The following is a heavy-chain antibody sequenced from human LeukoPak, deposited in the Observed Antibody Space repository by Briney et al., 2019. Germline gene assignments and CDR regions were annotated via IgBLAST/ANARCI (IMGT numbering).Heavy chain of an antibody. Sequence: SETLSLTCTVSGGSISSYYWSWIRQPPGKGLEWIGYIYYSGSTNYNPSLKSRVTISVDTSKNQFSLKLSSVTAADTAVYYCARLALYSSGWYEYAFDIWGQGTMVTVSS. CDR3: ARLALYSSGWYEYAFDI. D-gene: IGHD6-19*01. V-gene: IGHV4-59*08. J-gene: IGHJ3*02. CDR2: IYYSGST. CDR1: GGSISSYY.